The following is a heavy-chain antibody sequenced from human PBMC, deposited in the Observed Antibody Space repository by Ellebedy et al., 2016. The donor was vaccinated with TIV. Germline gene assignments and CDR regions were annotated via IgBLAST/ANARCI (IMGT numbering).Heavy chain of an antibody. V-gene: IGHV2-5*01. D-gene: IGHD5-18*01. CDR3: ARNRYSYGMNYYYYYGMDV. Sequence: SGPTLVKPTQTLTLTCTFSGFSLSTSGVGVGWIRQPPGKALEWLALIYWNDDKRYSPSLKSRLTITKDTSKNQVVLTMTNMDPVDTATYYCARNRYSYGMNYYYYYGMDVWGQGTTVTVSS. CDR2: IYWNDDK. J-gene: IGHJ6*02. CDR1: GFSLSTSGVG.